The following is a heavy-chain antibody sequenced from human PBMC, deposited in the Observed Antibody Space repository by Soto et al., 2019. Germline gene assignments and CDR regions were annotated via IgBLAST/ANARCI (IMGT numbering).Heavy chain of an antibody. J-gene: IGHJ3*02. CDR3: ARDYDGSGYYTSGACDI. D-gene: IGHD3-22*01. CDR1: GYILSGYR. Sequence: GASVKVRSKASGYILSGYRISWGRMAPGQGLEWMGGISAYNGNTNYAQKLQGRVTMTTDTSTSTAYMELRSLRSDDTAVYYCARDYDGSGYYTSGACDIWGQGTMVTVSS. CDR2: ISAYNGNT. V-gene: IGHV1-18*01.